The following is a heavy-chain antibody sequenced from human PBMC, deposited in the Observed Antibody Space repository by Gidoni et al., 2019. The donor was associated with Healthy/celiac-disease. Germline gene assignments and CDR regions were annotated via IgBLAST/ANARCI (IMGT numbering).Heavy chain of an antibody. CDR3: ARVGRDIVVVPAATNYYYYYMDV. D-gene: IGHD2-2*01. V-gene: IGHV4-59*01. Sequence: QVQLQESGPGLVKPSETLSLTCTVSGGSLSSYYWSWIRQPPGKGLEWIGYIYYSGSTNYNPSLKSRVTISVDTSKNQFSLKLSSVTAADTAVYYCARVGRDIVVVPAATNYYYYYMDVWGKGTTVTVSS. CDR1: GGSLSSYY. CDR2: IYYSGST. J-gene: IGHJ6*03.